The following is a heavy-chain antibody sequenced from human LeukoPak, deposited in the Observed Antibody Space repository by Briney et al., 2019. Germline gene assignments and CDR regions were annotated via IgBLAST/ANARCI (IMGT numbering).Heavy chain of an antibody. CDR3: ARHNDYGDYVWFDP. V-gene: IGHV3-21*01. Sequence: GGSLRLSCVASGFTFSSYWMTWVRQAPGKGLEWVSSISSSSSYIYYADSVKGRFTISRDNAKNSLYLQMNSLRAEDTAVYYCARHNDYGDYVWFDPWGQGTLVTVSS. J-gene: IGHJ5*02. CDR2: ISSSSSYI. D-gene: IGHD4-17*01. CDR1: GFTFSSYW.